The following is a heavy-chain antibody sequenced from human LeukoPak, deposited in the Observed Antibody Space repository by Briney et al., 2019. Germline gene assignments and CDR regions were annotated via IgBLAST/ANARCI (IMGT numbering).Heavy chain of an antibody. CDR3: ARGGDIVARDFDP. CDR2: ISSSSSYI. J-gene: IGHJ5*02. D-gene: IGHD5-12*01. Sequence: PGGSLRLSCAASGFTFSSYSMNWVRQAPWKGLEWVSSISSSSSYIYYADSVKGRFTISRDNAKNPLYLQMNSLRAEDTAVYYCARGGDIVARDFDPWGQGTLVTVSS. V-gene: IGHV3-21*01. CDR1: GFTFSSYS.